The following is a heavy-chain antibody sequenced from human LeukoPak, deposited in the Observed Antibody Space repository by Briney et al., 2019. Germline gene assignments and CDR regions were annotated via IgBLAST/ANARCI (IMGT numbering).Heavy chain of an antibody. CDR3: ARSIAAAGKSFDY. CDR1: GDSISSYY. Sequence: PSETLSLTCTVSGDSISSYYWTWIRQPPGKGLDWIGYIYYSGSTNYNPSLKSRVTISVDTSKNQFSLRLSSVTAADTAVYYCARSIAAAGKSFDYWGQGTLVIVSS. D-gene: IGHD6-13*01. CDR2: IYYSGST. V-gene: IGHV4-59*08. J-gene: IGHJ4*02.